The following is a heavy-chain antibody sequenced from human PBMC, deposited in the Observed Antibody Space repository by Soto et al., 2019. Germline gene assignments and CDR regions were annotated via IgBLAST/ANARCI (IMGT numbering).Heavy chain of an antibody. CDR2: TYYRSKWYN. D-gene: IGHD3-10*01. CDR1: GDSVSSNSAA. V-gene: IGHV6-1*01. J-gene: IGHJ6*02. CDR3: ARGLNYSDSGSPSYGMDV. Sequence: SQTRSLTCAISGDSVSSNSAAWNWIRQSPSRGLEWLGRTYYRSKWYNDSAVSVESRITINPDPSKNQFSLQLNSVTPDDTAISYRARGLNYSDSGSPSYGMDVWGQGTTVTVSS.